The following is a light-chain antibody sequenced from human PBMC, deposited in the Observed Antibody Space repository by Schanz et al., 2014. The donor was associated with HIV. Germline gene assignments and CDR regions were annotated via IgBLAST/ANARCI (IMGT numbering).Light chain of an antibody. Sequence: IQMTQSPSTVSASVGDRVTITCRASQTIGRLLAWYQQRPGRAPNLLIYQASALETGVPSRFSGSGSGTEFTLTISGLQPDDFATYYCQQHYTYPRTFGHGTKVEV. CDR3: QQHYTYPRT. CDR1: QTIGRL. V-gene: IGKV1-5*03. CDR2: QAS. J-gene: IGKJ1*01.